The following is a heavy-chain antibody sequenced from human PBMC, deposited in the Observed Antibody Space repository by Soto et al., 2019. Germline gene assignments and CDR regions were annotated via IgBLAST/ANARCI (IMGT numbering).Heavy chain of an antibody. J-gene: IGHJ5*02. CDR3: ATLPPRIEVTVLPIPT. Sequence: SETLSLTCAVSGGSISSGGYSWSWIRQPPGKGLEWIGYIYHSGSTYYNPSLKSRVTISVDRSKNQFSLKLSSVTAADTAVYYCATLPPRIEVTVLPIPTWGQGTLVTVSS. V-gene: IGHV4-30-2*01. CDR1: GGSISSGGYS. D-gene: IGHD2-15*01. CDR2: IYHSGST.